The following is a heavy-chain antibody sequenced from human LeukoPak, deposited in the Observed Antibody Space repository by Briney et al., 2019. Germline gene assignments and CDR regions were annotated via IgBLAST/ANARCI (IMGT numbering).Heavy chain of an antibody. V-gene: IGHV4-59*01. D-gene: IGHD5-24*01. CDR3: ARGTVRDGYNFNY. CDR2: ISYSGST. J-gene: IGHJ4*02. CDR1: GVSISSYY. Sequence: PSETLSLTCTVSGVSISSYYWSWIRQPPGKGLEWIGYISYSGSTNYNPSLKSRVTISVDTSKNQFSLKLSSVTAADTAVYYCARGTVRDGYNFNYWGQGTLVTVSS.